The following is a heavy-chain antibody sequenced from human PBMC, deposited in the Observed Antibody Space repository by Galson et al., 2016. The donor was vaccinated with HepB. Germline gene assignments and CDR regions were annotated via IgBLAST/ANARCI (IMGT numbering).Heavy chain of an antibody. D-gene: IGHD2-15*01. V-gene: IGHV5-51*03. Sequence: QSGAEVKKPGESLKISCKTSGYSFTSYWIGWVRQMPGKGLEWMGIIFPRDSDIKYSPSFQGQVTISADKSVNTAYLQWSSLKASDTAMYYCARHVVQYCSGRDCHSDYYFYMDVWGKGTTVTVSS. CDR1: GYSFTSYW. CDR2: IFPRDSDI. J-gene: IGHJ6*03. CDR3: ARHVVQYCSGRDCHSDYYFYMDV.